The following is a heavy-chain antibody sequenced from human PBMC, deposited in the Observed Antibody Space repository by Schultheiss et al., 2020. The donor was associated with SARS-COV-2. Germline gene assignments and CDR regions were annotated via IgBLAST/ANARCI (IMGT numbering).Heavy chain of an antibody. J-gene: IGHJ4*02. CDR2: IYYSGST. CDR3: ASSQYNPKQQLVEEPFDY. Sequence: SQTLSLTCPVSGGSISSGDYYWSWIRQPPGKGLEWIGYIYYSGSTYYNPSLKSRVTISLDTSKNHFFLKLTSVTAADTAVYYCASSQYNPKQQLVEEPFDYWGQGTLVTVSS. V-gene: IGHV4-30-4*01. D-gene: IGHD6-13*01. CDR1: GGSISSGDYY.